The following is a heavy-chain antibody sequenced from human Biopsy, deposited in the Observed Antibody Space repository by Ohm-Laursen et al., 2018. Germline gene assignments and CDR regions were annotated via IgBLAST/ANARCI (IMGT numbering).Heavy chain of an antibody. V-gene: IGHV1-2*02. CDR1: GYTFAGYY. CDR3: ARVPAYPSIDGYYGLDI. Sequence: ASVKASCKASGYTFAGYYLHWVRQAPGHGLEWMGWINPNSGNANYAQSFQGRLTVTRDTSISTAYMELTSLTFDDTAIYYCARVPAYPSIDGYYGLDIWGQGTTVIVSS. J-gene: IGHJ6*02. D-gene: IGHD3-9*01. CDR2: INPNSGNA.